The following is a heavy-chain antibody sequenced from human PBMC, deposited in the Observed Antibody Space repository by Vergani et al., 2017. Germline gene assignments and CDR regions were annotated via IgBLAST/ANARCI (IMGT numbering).Heavy chain of an antibody. CDR2: ISGSGGST. J-gene: IGHJ6*04. V-gene: IGHV3-23*01. D-gene: IGHD2-2*01. Sequence: EVQLLESGGGLVQPGGSLRLSCEASGFSFSSYAMSWVRQAPGKGLEWVSAISGSGGSTYYADSVKGRFTISRDNSKNTLYLQMNSLRAEDTAVYYCAKDARLFIVVVPAASSSWGKGTTVTVSS. CDR3: AKDARLFIVVVPAASSS. CDR1: GFSFSSYA.